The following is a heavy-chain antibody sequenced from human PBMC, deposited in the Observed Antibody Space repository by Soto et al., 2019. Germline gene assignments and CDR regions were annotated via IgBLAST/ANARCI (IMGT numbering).Heavy chain of an antibody. V-gene: IGHV3-23*01. Sequence: GGSLRLSCAASGFTFSSYAMSWVRQAPGKGLEWVSAISGSGGSTYYADSVKGRFTISRDHSKNTLYLQMNSLRAEDTAVYYCAKDLYRSGFGPNYYYYYGMDVWGQGTTVTVSS. CDR1: GFTFSSYA. J-gene: IGHJ6*02. CDR3: AKDLYRSGFGPNYYYYYGMDV. CDR2: ISGSGGST. D-gene: IGHD6-19*01.